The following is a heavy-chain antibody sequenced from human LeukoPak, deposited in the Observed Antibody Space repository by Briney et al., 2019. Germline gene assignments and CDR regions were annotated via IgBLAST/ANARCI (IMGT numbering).Heavy chain of an antibody. CDR3: GTGDPRFDY. CDR2: ISSGSSAI. V-gene: IGHV3-48*01. D-gene: IGHD7-27*01. CDR1: GFSFSTYS. J-gene: IGHJ4*02. Sequence: GGSLRLSCAASGFSFSTYSINWVRQAPGKGLQWVSCISSGSSAIYYTDSVKGRFTITRDDAKNSVYLQMNSLRTEDTAVYYCGTGDPRFDYWGQGILVTVSS.